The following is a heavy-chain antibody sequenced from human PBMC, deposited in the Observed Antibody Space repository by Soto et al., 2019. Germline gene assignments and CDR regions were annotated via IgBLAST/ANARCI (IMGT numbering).Heavy chain of an antibody. CDR2: IIPIFGTA. CDR3: ARAVGYCISTSCYGPVWFDP. D-gene: IGHD2-2*01. Sequence: SVKVSCKASGGTFSSYAISWVRQAPGQGLEWMGGIIPIFGTANYAQKFQGRVTITADESTSTAYMELSSLRSEDTAVYYCARAVGYCISTSCYGPVWFDPWGQGTLVTVSS. J-gene: IGHJ5*02. CDR1: GGTFSSYA. V-gene: IGHV1-69*13.